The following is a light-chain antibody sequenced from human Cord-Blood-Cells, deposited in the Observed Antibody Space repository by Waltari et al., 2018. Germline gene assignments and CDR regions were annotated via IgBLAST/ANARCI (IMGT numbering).Light chain of an antibody. J-gene: IGKJ2*01. CDR1: QSVLYSSNNKNY. V-gene: IGKV4-1*01. CDR2: WAS. CDR3: QQYYSTPHT. Sequence: IVMTKSPDSLAVSLGERASSNCKSSQSVLYSSNNKNYLAWYQQKPGQPPKLLIYWASTRESGVPDRFSGSGSGTDFTLTISSLQAEDVAVYYCQQYYSTPHTFGQGTKLEIK.